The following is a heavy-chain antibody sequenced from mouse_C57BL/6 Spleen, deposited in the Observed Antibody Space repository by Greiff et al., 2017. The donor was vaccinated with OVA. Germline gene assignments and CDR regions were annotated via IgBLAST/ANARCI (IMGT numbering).Heavy chain of an antibody. CDR1: GFTFSSYG. CDR2: ISSGGSYT. CDR3: ARHGIYYGQGYFDV. J-gene: IGHJ1*03. Sequence: EVNLVESGGDLVKPGGSLKLSCAASGFTFSSYGMSWVRQTPDKRLEWVATISSGGSYTYYPDSVKGRFTISRDNAKNTLHVQMSSLKSEDTAMYYCARHGIYYGQGYFDVWGTGTTVTVSS. V-gene: IGHV5-6*01. D-gene: IGHD2-1*01.